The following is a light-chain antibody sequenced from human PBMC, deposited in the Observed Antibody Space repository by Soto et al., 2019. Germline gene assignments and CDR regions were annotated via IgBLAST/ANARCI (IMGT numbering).Light chain of an antibody. CDR2: EGS. CDR1: LSLLYRDGKTY. J-gene: IGKJ4*01. CDR3: LQSIYLPLT. Sequence: DVVMTQTPVSLSVTPGQAASISCKSTLSLLYRDGKTYLYWYLQKPGKAPQLLIYEGSRRSSGVPERFSGTGSGTDFTLTISRVEADDVGIYYCLQSIYLPLTFGGGTTVEIK. V-gene: IGKV2-29*03.